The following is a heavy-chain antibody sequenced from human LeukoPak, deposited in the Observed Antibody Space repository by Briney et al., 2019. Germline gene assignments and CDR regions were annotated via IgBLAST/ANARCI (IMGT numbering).Heavy chain of an antibody. CDR3: ATYRQVLLPFES. V-gene: IGHV3-23*01. CDR1: GFTFSTFA. J-gene: IGHJ4*02. D-gene: IGHD2-8*02. CDR2: IFPSGGEI. Sequence: GGSLRLSCEASGFTFSTFAMIWVRQPPGKGLEWVSSIFPSGGEIHYADSVRGRFTISRDNSKSALSLQMNSLRAEDTAIYYCATYRQVLLPFESWGQGTLVTVSS.